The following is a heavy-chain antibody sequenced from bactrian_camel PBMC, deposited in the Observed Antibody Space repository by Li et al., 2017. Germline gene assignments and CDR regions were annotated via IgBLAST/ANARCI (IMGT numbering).Heavy chain of an antibody. J-gene: IGHJ4*01. CDR1: GYTNRPNC. V-gene: IGHV3S25*01. D-gene: IGHD4*01. CDR2: ISTAGGAT. Sequence: QVQLVESGGGSVKAGGSLRLSCVASGYTNRPNCMNWFRQVPGKEREGIAAISTAGGATWTDASVAGRFTISQDNTGAKHTVWLQMNSLKPEGTAMYYCAADRGDVWIATPCRGDSEEYNYWGQGTQVTVS. CDR3: AADRGDVWIATPCRGDSEEYNY.